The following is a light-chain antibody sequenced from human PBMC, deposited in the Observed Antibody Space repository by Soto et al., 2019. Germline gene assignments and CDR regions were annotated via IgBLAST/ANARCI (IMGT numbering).Light chain of an antibody. Sequence: QSVLTQPASVSGSPGQSITISCTGTSSDVGGYNYVSWYQHLPGTAPKLLMYSNNQRPSGVPDRFSGSKSGTSAFLAISGLRSEDEADYYCAAWDDSLTGHYVFGTGTKLTVL. CDR3: AAWDDSLTGHYV. V-gene: IGLV1-47*01. CDR1: SSDVGGYNY. CDR2: SNN. J-gene: IGLJ1*01.